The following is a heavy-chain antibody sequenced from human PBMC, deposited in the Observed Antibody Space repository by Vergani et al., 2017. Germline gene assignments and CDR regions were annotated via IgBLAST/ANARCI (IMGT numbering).Heavy chain of an antibody. CDR3: ARGAAAGKGGYYYDYYMDV. J-gene: IGHJ6*03. D-gene: IGHD6-13*01. CDR2: IIPIFGTA. Sequence: QVQLVQSGAEVKKPGSSVKVSCKASGGTFSSYAISWVRQAPGQGLEWMGRIIPIFGTANYAQKFQGRVTITADESRSTAYMELSSLRSEDTALYYCARGAAAGKGGYYYDYYMDVWGKGTTVTVSS. CDR1: GGTFSSYA. V-gene: IGHV1-69*18.